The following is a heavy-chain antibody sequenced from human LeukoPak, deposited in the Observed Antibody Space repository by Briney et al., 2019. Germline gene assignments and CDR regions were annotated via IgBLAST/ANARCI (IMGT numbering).Heavy chain of an antibody. CDR2: ISGSGGST. CDR3: ATDLYGRYYFDY. V-gene: IGHV3-23*01. Sequence: GGSLRLSCAASGFTFSSYAMSWVRQAPGKGLEWVSAISGSGGSTYYADSVEGRFTISRDNSKNTLYLQMNSLRAEDTAVYYCATDLYGRYYFDYWGQGTLVTVSS. J-gene: IGHJ4*02. D-gene: IGHD2-8*01. CDR1: GFTFSSYA.